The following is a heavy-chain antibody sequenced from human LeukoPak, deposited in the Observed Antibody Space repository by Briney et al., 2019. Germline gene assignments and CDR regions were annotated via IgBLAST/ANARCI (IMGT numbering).Heavy chain of an antibody. CDR1: GGTFSSYA. CDR2: IIPIFGTA. D-gene: IGHD5-12*01. J-gene: IGHJ6*02. CDR3: AREKTGYSGLYYYGMDV. Sequence: GSSVKVSCKASGGTFSSYAISWVRQAPGQGLEWMGGIIPIFGTANYAQKFQGRVTITADESTSTAYMELSSLRSEDTAVYYCAREKTGYSGLYYYGMDVWGQGTTVTVSS. V-gene: IGHV1-69*01.